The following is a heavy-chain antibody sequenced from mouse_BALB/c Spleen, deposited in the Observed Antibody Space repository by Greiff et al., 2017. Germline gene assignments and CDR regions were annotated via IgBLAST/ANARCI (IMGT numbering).Heavy chain of an antibody. CDR2: ISSGSSTI. J-gene: IGHJ3*01. Sequence: EVKLVESGGGLVQPGGSRKLSCAASGFTFSSFGMHWVRQAPEKGLEWVAYISSGSSTIYYADTVKGRFTISRDNPKNTLFLQMTSLRSEDTAMYYCARFEDYGSSPWFAYWGQGTLVTVSA. CDR1: GFTFSSFG. V-gene: IGHV5-17*02. D-gene: IGHD1-1*01. CDR3: ARFEDYGSSPWFAY.